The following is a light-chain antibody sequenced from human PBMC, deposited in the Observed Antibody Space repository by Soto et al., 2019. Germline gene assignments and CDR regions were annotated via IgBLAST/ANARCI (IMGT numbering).Light chain of an antibody. CDR3: QQYSSSPIT. CDR2: GAS. V-gene: IGKV3-20*01. CDR1: QSVSGSY. Sequence: EIVLTQSPGTLSLSPGERATLSCRSSQSVSGSYFAWYQQKPGQAPRLLTHGASSRATGIHDRFSGSGSGTDFTLTIRRLEPEEFAVYYCQQYSSSPITFGQGKRLEIK. J-gene: IGKJ5*01.